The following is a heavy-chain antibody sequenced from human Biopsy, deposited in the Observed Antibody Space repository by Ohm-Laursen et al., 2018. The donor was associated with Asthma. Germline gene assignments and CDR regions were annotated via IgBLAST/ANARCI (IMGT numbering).Heavy chain of an antibody. Sequence: GASVKVSCKASGDSFSIFTYSWVRQAPGQGLEWMGGLSPMIGRANYAQKFQGRVTISADDSTSTAYMELSSLSSEDTALYYCARGPEYVRSSGALDYWGQGTLVTVSS. J-gene: IGHJ4*02. CDR2: LSPMIGRA. CDR3: ARGPEYVRSSGALDY. V-gene: IGHV1-69*13. CDR1: GDSFSIFT. D-gene: IGHD2-2*01.